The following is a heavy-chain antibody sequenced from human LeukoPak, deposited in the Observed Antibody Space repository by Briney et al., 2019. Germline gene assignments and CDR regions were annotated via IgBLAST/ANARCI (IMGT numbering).Heavy chain of an antibody. D-gene: IGHD6-19*01. V-gene: IGHV4-31*03. CDR3: ARQRGYDSGGTGSFDS. CDR2: IYSTGSP. J-gene: IGHJ4*02. CDR1: GGSIGGTGSY. Sequence: SETLSLTCSVSGGSIGGTGSYWTWIRQQPGKDLDWIGYIYSTGSPSFNPSLRSRVSMSVDTSANQFSLRLSPVTAADRGVYFCARQRGYDSGGTGSFDSWGQGILVTVSS.